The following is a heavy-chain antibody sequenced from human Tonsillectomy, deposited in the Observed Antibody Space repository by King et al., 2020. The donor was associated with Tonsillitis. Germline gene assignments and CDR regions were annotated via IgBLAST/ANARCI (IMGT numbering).Heavy chain of an antibody. J-gene: IGHJ4*02. Sequence: QLVQSGAEVKKPGASVKVSCKASGYTFTSYGISWVRQAPGQGLEWMGWISAYNGITHYAQKLQGRVTMTTDTSTSTAYMDLRSLRSDDTAVYYCARGQISRSRYCSGGSCYDRLFDYWGQGTLVTVSS. CDR3: ARGQISRSRYCSGGSCYDRLFDY. CDR2: ISAYNGIT. D-gene: IGHD2-15*01. V-gene: IGHV1-18*01. CDR1: GYTFTSYG.